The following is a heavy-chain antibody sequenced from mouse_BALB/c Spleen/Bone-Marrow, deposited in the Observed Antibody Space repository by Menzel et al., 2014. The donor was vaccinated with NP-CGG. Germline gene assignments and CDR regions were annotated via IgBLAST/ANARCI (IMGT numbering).Heavy chain of an antibody. CDR3: ARGGTTATWYFDV. CDR2: IDPANGNT. V-gene: IGHV14-3*02. Sequence: EVQPQQSGAELVKPGASVKLSCTASGFNIKDTYMHWVKQRPEQGLEWIGRIDPANGNTKYDPKFQGKATITADTSSNTAYLQLSSLTSEDTAVYYCARGGTTATWYFDVWGAGTTVTVSS. D-gene: IGHD1-2*01. J-gene: IGHJ1*01. CDR1: GFNIKDTY.